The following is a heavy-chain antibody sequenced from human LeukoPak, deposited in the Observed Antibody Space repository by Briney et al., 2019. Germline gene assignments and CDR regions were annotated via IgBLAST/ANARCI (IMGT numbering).Heavy chain of an antibody. CDR3: ARDYYDSSGYYGPDTGFDY. Sequence: PGGSLRLSCAASGFTFSSYSMNWVRQAPGKGLEWVSSISSSGSYIYYADSVKGRFTISRDNAKNSLYLQMNSLRAEDTAVYYCARDYYDSSGYYGPDTGFDYWGQGTLVTVSS. CDR2: ISSSGSYI. CDR1: GFTFSSYS. D-gene: IGHD3-22*01. V-gene: IGHV3-21*01. J-gene: IGHJ4*02.